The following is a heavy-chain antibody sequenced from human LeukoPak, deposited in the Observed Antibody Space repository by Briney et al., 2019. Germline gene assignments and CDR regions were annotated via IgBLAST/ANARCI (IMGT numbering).Heavy chain of an antibody. CDR2: RYYRGST. V-gene: IGHV4-39*01. D-gene: IGHD2-21*01. CDR3: GRHVAMTFYYYYYMDV. J-gene: IGHJ6*03. Sequence: PSETLSLTCIVSGDSISSSSSYWGWIRQPPGKGLEWIGSRYYRGSTYYNPSLKSRVTISEDTSKNQLSLKLSSVTAADTAVYYCGRHVAMTFYYYYYMDVWGKGTTVTVSS. CDR1: GDSISSSSSY.